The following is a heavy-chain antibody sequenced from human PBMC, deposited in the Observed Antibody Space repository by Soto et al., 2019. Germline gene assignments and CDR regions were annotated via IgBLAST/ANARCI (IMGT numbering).Heavy chain of an antibody. CDR2: FYDSGST. Sequence: PSETLSLTCTVSGASVSSGGYYWNWIRQHPGKGLERIGYFYDSGSTHYNPSLKSRVTISVDTSKNQFSLKVSSVTAADTAVYFCGRVVYSSSWYYGMDDWGQGTTVTVSS. CDR3: GRVVYSSSWYYGMDD. CDR1: GASVSSGGYY. D-gene: IGHD6-13*01. J-gene: IGHJ6*02. V-gene: IGHV4-31*03.